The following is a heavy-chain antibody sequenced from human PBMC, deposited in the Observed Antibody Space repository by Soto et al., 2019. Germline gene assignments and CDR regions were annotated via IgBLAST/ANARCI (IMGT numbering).Heavy chain of an antibody. CDR3: ASDLSVVVVAASPG. D-gene: IGHD2-15*01. CDR1: GFTFSSYS. Sequence: GGSLRLSCAASGFTFSSYSMNWVRQAPGKGLEWVSSISSSSSYIYYADSVKGRFTISRDNAKNSLYLQMNSLRAEDTAVYYCASDLSVVVVAASPGWGQGTLVTVSS. CDR2: ISSSSSYI. J-gene: IGHJ4*02. V-gene: IGHV3-21*01.